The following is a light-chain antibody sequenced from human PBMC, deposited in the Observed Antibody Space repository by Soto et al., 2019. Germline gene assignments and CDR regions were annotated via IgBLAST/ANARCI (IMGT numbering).Light chain of an antibody. J-gene: IGKJ1*01. CDR3: QQYKNWPRT. CDR1: QIVSSG. Sequence: EIVLTQSLCTLSLSTGERATLSCRASQIVSSGFLAWYQQKPGQAPRLVIYGASTRATDMPGTFSGSGSGTEFTLTISSLQSEDFGVYYCQQYKNWPRTFGQGTKVDIK. CDR2: GAS. V-gene: IGKV3-15*01.